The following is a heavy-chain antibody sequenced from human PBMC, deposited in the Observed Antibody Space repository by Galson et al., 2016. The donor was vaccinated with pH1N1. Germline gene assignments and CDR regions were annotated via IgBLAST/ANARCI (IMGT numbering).Heavy chain of an antibody. V-gene: IGHV4-59*01. Sequence: SETLSLTCTISTVSISGYYWTWIRQPPGKGLEWIGYTYYGGSTNYSPSLKSRLTISIDTSKNQFSLKLSSLTAADTAVYYCARGVYGDSLYWYFDVWGGGTLVTVSS. CDR1: TVSISGYY. D-gene: IGHD4-17*01. CDR2: TYYGGST. J-gene: IGHJ2*01. CDR3: ARGVYGDSLYWYFDV.